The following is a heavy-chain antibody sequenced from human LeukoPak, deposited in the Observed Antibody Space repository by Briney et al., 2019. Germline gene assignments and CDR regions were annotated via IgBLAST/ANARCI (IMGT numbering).Heavy chain of an antibody. CDR1: GFDFGDHA. CDR2: INWDSSSM. D-gene: IGHD3-22*01. CDR3: ARDMSYDSSGANFDF. Sequence: GGSLRLSCETSGFDFGDHAMHWVRQAPGKGLEWILSINWDSSSMTYADSVRGRFTISRDNAKNSLSLQMNSLRVEDTAFYYCARDMSYDSSGANFDFWGQGTLVTVSS. J-gene: IGHJ4*02. V-gene: IGHV3-9*01.